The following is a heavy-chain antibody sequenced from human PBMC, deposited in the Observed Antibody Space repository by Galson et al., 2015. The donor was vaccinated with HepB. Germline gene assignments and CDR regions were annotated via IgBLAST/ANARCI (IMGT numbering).Heavy chain of an antibody. CDR3: ASRPEFDY. V-gene: IGHV3-7*01. Sequence: SLRLSCAGSGFTFSHYWMSWVRQAPEKGLEWVATIDQYGREKYYVDSVKGRFTISRDNSKNSLYLQMNSLRAEDTAVYYCASRPEFDYWGQGTLVTVSS. D-gene: IGHD1-14*01. CDR2: IDQYGREK. J-gene: IGHJ4*02. CDR1: GFTFSHYW.